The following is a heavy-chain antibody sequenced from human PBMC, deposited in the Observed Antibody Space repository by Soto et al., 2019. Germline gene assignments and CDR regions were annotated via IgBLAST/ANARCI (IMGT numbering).Heavy chain of an antibody. CDR3: AKDAENDYGDYVTYFDY. CDR2: ISYDGSNK. CDR1: GFTFSSYG. Sequence: QVQLVESGGGVVQPGRSLRLSCAASGFTFSSYGMHWVRQAPGKGLEWVAVISYDGSNKYYADSVKGRFTISRDNSKNTLYLQMNSLRAEDTAVYYCAKDAENDYGDYVTYFDYWGQGTLVIVSS. V-gene: IGHV3-30*18. J-gene: IGHJ4*02. D-gene: IGHD4-17*01.